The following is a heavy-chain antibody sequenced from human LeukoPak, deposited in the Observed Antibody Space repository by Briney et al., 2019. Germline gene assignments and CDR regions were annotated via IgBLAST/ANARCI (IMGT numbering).Heavy chain of an antibody. CDR2: ISYDGSNK. CDR3: ARAAVITFGAFDI. D-gene: IGHD3-22*01. V-gene: IGHV3-30*04. Sequence: PGGSLRLSCAASGFTFSSYAMHWVRQAPGKGLEWVAVISYDGSNKYYADSVKGRFTISRDNSKNTLYLQMNSLRAEDTAVYYCARAAVITFGAFDIWGQGTMVTVSS. CDR1: GFTFSSYA. J-gene: IGHJ3*02.